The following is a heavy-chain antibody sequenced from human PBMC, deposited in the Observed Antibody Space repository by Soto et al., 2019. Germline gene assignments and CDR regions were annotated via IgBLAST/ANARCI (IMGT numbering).Heavy chain of an antibody. J-gene: IGHJ2*01. Sequence: QVHLEQSGAEVKKPGASVKVSCKASGYTFTRSLMHWVRQAPGQSLEWMGWINIGTGYTKISQRFQGRVSFAGDTSASTAYMELSSLRSEDTAVYYCASTKYDSSAYYYWYLGLWGRGTLVTVSS. CDR3: ASTKYDSSAYYYWYLGL. V-gene: IGHV1-3*04. CDR2: INIGTGYT. D-gene: IGHD3-22*01. CDR1: GYTFTRSL.